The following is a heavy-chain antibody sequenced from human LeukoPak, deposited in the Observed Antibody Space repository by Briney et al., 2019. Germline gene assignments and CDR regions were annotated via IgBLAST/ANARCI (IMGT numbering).Heavy chain of an antibody. J-gene: IGHJ4*02. V-gene: IGHV3-21*01. CDR3: AKNYYDSSGLFDY. CDR1: GFTFSSYS. CDR2: ISSSSSYI. D-gene: IGHD3-22*01. Sequence: PGGSLRLSCAASGFTFSSYSTNWVRQAPGKGLEWVSSISSSSSYIYYADSVKGRFTISRDNAKNSLYLQMNSLRAEDTAVYYCAKNYYDSSGLFDYWGQGTLVTVSS.